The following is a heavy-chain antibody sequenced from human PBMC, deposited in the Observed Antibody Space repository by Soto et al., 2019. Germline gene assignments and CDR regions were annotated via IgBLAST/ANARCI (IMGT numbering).Heavy chain of an antibody. D-gene: IGHD3-22*01. CDR1: GFTFSSYA. Sequence: GGSLRLSCAASGFTFSSYAMSWVRQAPGKGLEWVSAISGSGGSTYYADSVKGRFTISRDNSKNTLYLQMNSLRAEDTAVYYCANPARSYYYDSSGLGHWGQGTMVTV. CDR3: ANPARSYYYDSSGLGH. J-gene: IGHJ4*02. V-gene: IGHV3-23*01. CDR2: ISGSGGST.